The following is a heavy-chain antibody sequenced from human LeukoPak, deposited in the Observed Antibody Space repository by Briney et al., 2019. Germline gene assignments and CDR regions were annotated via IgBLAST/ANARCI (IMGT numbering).Heavy chain of an antibody. V-gene: IGHV1-46*01. Sequence: ASVKVSCKASGYTFTGYYMHWVRQAPGQGLEWMGLINPSGSSTSYAQKFQGRLPLTRDMSTSTDYMELSSLRSEDTAVYYCARDNSVGDTAWWFDPWGQGTLVTVSS. D-gene: IGHD1-26*01. CDR2: INPSGSST. CDR1: GYTFTGYY. CDR3: ARDNSVGDTAWWFDP. J-gene: IGHJ5*02.